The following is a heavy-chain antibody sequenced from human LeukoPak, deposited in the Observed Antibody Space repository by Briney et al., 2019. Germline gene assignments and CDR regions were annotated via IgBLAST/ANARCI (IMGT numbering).Heavy chain of an antibody. CDR1: GYTFTSYA. Sequence: SCKASGYTFTSYAMHWVRQAPGKGLEWVAVISKDGSDKYYPGSVRGRFTISRGNSKNTIYLQMDSLRAEDTAIYYCARDYWWNYDYWGQGTLVTVSS. CDR3: ARDYWWNYDY. CDR2: ISKDGSDK. V-gene: IGHV3-30-3*01. D-gene: IGHD1-7*01. J-gene: IGHJ4*02.